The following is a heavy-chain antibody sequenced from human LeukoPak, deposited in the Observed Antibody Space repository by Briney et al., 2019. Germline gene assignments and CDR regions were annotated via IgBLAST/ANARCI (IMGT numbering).Heavy chain of an antibody. Sequence: AGGSLRLSCAASGFTVSSNYMSWVRQAPGKGLEWVAVIWYDGSNKYYADSVKGRFTISRDNSKNTLYLQMNSLRAEDTAVYYCARDKGTTVTTWWYFQHWGQGTLVTVSS. V-gene: IGHV3-33*08. CDR3: ARDKGTTVTTWWYFQH. CDR1: GFTVSSNY. CDR2: IWYDGSNK. J-gene: IGHJ1*01. D-gene: IGHD4-17*01.